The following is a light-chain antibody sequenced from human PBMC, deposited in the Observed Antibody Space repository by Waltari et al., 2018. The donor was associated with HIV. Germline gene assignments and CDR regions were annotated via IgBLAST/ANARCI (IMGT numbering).Light chain of an antibody. CDR3: QQRGSGWLT. CDR2: DAS. CDR1: PSLFSY. V-gene: IGKV3-11*01. J-gene: IGKJ4*01. Sequence: EIVLTQSPATLSLSPGERATLSCWASPSLFSYVAWYQHSPGRAPRLPIYDASNRATGIPSRFSGGGSGTEFTLTISSLEPEDFAVYFCQQRGSGWLTFGGGTKVEIK.